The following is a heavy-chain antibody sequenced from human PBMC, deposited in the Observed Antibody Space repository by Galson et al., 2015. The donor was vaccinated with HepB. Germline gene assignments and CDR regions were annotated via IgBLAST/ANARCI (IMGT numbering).Heavy chain of an antibody. Sequence: SLRLSCAASGFTFSSYAMSWVRQAPGKGLEWVSAISGSGGSTYYADSVKGRFTIPRDNSKNTLYLQMSSLRAEDTAVYYCVSLDLGYCTNGVCPESGFDYWGQGTLVTVSS. V-gene: IGHV3-23*01. CDR2: ISGSGGST. CDR3: VSLDLGYCTNGVCPESGFDY. J-gene: IGHJ4*02. CDR1: GFTFSSYA. D-gene: IGHD2-8*01.